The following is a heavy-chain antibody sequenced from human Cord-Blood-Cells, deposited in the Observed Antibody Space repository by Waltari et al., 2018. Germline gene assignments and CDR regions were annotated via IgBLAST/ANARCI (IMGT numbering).Heavy chain of an antibody. D-gene: IGHD1-26*01. V-gene: IGHV3-23*01. CDR3: AKDRRSYYYFDY. CDR2: ISGSGGST. CDR1: GFTFSSYA. Sequence: EVQLLESGGGLVQPGGSLRLSCAASGFTFSSYALSWVRQAPGKGLEWVSAISGSGGSTYYADSVKGRFTISRDNSKNTLYLQMNSLRAEDTAVYYCAKDRRSYYYFDYWGQGTLVTVSS. J-gene: IGHJ4*02.